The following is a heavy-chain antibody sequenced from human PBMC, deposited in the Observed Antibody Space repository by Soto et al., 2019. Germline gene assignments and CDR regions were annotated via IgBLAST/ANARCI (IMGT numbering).Heavy chain of an antibody. J-gene: IGHJ4*02. Sequence: PGGSLRLSCAASGFTFSSYGMHWVRQAPGKGLEWVAVIWYDGSNKYYADSVKGRFTISRDNSKNTLYLQMNSLRAEDTAVYYCARDRAAGNLYFDYWGQGTLVTVSS. D-gene: IGHD6-13*01. CDR3: ARDRAAGNLYFDY. CDR2: IWYDGSNK. V-gene: IGHV3-33*01. CDR1: GFTFSSYG.